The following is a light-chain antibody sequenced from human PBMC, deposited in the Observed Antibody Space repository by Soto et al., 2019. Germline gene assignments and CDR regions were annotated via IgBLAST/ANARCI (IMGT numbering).Light chain of an antibody. CDR2: DAY. J-gene: IGKJ1*01. Sequence: DIQMTQSPSTLSASVGDRITLTCRASQSISYWLAWYQQKPGKAPKVLIYDAYTLERGVPSRFSGSGSGTEFTLTISSLQPDDFATYYCQQYNTYSTFGQGTKVDIK. CDR1: QSISYW. CDR3: QQYNTYST. V-gene: IGKV1-5*01.